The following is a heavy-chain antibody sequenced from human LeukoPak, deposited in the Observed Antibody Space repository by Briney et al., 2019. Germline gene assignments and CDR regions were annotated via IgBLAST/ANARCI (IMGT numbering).Heavy chain of an antibody. CDR3: AREFMGPSEYDYGGNPYYYYGMDV. CDR1: GGSISSGSYY. J-gene: IGHJ6*02. Sequence: LSETLSLTCTVSGGSISSGSYYWSWIRQPAGKGLEWIGRIYTSGSTNYNPSLKSRVTISVDTSKNQFSLKLSSVTAADTAVYYCAREFMGPSEYDYGGNPYYYYGMDVWGQGTTVTVSS. V-gene: IGHV4-61*02. D-gene: IGHD4-23*01. CDR2: IYTSGST.